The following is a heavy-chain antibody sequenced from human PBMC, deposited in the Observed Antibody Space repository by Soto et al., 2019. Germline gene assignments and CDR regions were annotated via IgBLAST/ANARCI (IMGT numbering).Heavy chain of an antibody. CDR2: IYHSGNT. Sequence: SETLSLTCTVSGGSINSPDHYWSWIRQPPGRGLEWIGYIYHSGNTYHNPSLKGRVTISIDKSKNQFSLRLASVTAADTAVYYCATGPYSSRWLNWFDPWGQGTLVTVSS. V-gene: IGHV4-30-4*08. D-gene: IGHD6-19*01. CDR3: ATGPYSSRWLNWFDP. CDR1: GGSINSPDHY. J-gene: IGHJ5*02.